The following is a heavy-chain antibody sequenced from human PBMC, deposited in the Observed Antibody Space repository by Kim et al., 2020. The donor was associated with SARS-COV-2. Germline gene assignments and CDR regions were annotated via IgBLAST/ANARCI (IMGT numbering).Heavy chain of an antibody. J-gene: IGHJ6*02. CDR3: AKLPPDSVLLWFGEYGMDV. CDR2: ISYDGSNK. Sequence: GGSLRLSCAASGFTFSSYGMHWVRQAPGKGLEWVAVISYDGSNKYYADSVKGRFTISRDNSKNTLYLQMNSLRAEDTAVYYCAKLPPDSVLLWFGEYGMDVWGQGTTVTVSS. D-gene: IGHD3-10*01. V-gene: IGHV3-30*18. CDR1: GFTFSSYG.